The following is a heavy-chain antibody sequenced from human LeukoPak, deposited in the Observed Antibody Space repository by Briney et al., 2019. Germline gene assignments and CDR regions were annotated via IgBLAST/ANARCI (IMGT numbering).Heavy chain of an antibody. CDR3: AKIWASYYFDY. V-gene: IGHV3-33*06. Sequence: GRSLRLSCAASGFTFSSYGMHWVRQAPGKGLEWVAVIWYDGSNKYYADSVKGRFTISRDNSKNTLYLQMNSLRAEDTAVYYCAKIWASYYFDYWGQGTLVTVSS. CDR2: IWYDGSNK. CDR1: GFTFSSYG. D-gene: IGHD3-10*01. J-gene: IGHJ4*02.